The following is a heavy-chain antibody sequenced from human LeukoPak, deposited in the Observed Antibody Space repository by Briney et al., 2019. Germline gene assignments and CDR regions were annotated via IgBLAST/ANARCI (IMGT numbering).Heavy chain of an antibody. CDR1: GGSISSYY. CDR3: ARDTGPRDFYYYYYMDV. Sequence: SETLSLTCTVSGGSISSYYWSWIRQPAGKGLEWIGRIYTSRSTNYNPSLKSRVTMSVDTSKNQFSLKLSSVTAADTAVYYCARDTGPRDFYYYYYMDVWGKGTTVTVSS. D-gene: IGHD3-3*01. CDR2: IYTSRST. J-gene: IGHJ6*03. V-gene: IGHV4-4*07.